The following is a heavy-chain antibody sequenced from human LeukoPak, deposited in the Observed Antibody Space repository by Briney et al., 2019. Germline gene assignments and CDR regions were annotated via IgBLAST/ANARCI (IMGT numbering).Heavy chain of an antibody. V-gene: IGHV5-51*01. CDR3: ARHAHCKCISCCAEN. Sequence: GESLKISSKGSGYSFTNYWISCLRQMPGKGLEWMGIIYPGDSGDFDTRYSPSFQGQVTISADKSINTAYLQWSSLKASDTAMYYCARHAHCKCISCCAENWGQGTLVTVSS. CDR2: IYPGDSGDFDT. D-gene: IGHD2-2*01. J-gene: IGHJ4*02. CDR1: GYSFTNYW.